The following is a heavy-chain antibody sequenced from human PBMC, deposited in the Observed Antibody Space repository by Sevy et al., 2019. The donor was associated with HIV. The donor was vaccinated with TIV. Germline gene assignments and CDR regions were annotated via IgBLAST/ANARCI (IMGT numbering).Heavy chain of an antibody. Sequence: GGSLRLSCAASGFTSSSYAMSWVRQPPGRGLEWVSTLSDSGVSTYYADSVKGRFTTSRDNSKNILYVQMNSLRAEDTAVYYCARDRATSATGTLFDYWGQGTLVTVSS. CDR1: GFTSSSYA. J-gene: IGHJ4*02. CDR3: ARDRATSATGTLFDY. CDR2: LSDSGVST. V-gene: IGHV3-23*01. D-gene: IGHD3-9*01.